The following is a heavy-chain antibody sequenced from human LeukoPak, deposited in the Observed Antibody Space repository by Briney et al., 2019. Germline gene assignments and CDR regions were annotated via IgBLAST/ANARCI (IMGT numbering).Heavy chain of an antibody. CDR3: AKGHYYDSSGYPGSDAFDI. J-gene: IGHJ3*02. D-gene: IGHD3-22*01. Sequence: QPGGSLRLSCAASGFTFSSYEMNWVRQAPGKGLEWVSAISGSGGSTYYADSVKGRFTISRDNSKNTLYLQMNSLRAEDTAVYYCAKGHYYDSSGYPGSDAFDIWGQGTMVTVSS. V-gene: IGHV3-23*01. CDR2: ISGSGGST. CDR1: GFTFSSYE.